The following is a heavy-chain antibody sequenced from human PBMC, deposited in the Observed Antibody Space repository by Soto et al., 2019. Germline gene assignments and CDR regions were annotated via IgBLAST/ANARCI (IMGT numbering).Heavy chain of an antibody. CDR2: IRGSGAGT. CDR1: GFTLSSYG. D-gene: IGHD2-15*01. J-gene: IGHJ4*02. Sequence: EVQLLESGGGLLQPWGSLRLSWEASGFTLSSYGMHWVRQAPGKGREWVSAIRGSGAGTYYADSVKGRCTSSSDNSKNTLHMQRNSLRAEDTAGYYCAKDSGGVLLARTFDHWGQGTLVTVSS. V-gene: IGHV3-23*01. CDR3: AKDSGGVLLARTFDH.